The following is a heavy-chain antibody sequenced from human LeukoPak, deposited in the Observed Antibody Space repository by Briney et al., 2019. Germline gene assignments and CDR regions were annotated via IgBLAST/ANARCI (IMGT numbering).Heavy chain of an antibody. J-gene: IGHJ5*02. D-gene: IGHD3-22*01. V-gene: IGHV3-66*01. Sequence: GGSLRLSCAASGFTVSSNYMSWVRQAPGKGLEWVSVIYSGGSTYYADSVKGRFTISRDNSKNTLYLQMNSLRAEDAAVYYCARDQLYYDSSGYYNWFDPWGQGTLVTVSS. CDR2: IYSGGST. CDR1: GFTVSSNY. CDR3: ARDQLYYDSSGYYNWFDP.